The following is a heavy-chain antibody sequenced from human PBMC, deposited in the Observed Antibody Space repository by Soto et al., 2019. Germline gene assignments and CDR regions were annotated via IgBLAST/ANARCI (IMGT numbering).Heavy chain of an antibody. CDR1: GYTFVNYA. J-gene: IGHJ5*02. Sequence: ASVKVSCKASGYTFVNYAMNWLRQAPGQRLEWMGWINADNGNTKYSQKFQGRVTITRDTSASTAYMEMNSLRLEDTAVYYCARQFIPCYASGSLNWFDPWGQGTLVTVSS. CDR2: INADNGNT. V-gene: IGHV1-3*01. D-gene: IGHD3-10*01. CDR3: ARQFIPCYASGSLNWFDP.